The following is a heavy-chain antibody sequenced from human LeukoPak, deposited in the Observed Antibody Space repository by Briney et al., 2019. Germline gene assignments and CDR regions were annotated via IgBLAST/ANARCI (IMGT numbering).Heavy chain of an antibody. D-gene: IGHD3-9*01. Sequence: GGSLRLSCAASGFTFSSYIMNWVRQAPGKGLEWVSSISSSSSYIYYADSVKGRFTISRDNAKNSLYLQMNSLRAEDTAVYYCARGGRHYDILTGYYPVGGDYWGQGTLVTVSS. CDR3: ARGGRHYDILTGYYPVGGDY. CDR1: GFTFSSYI. CDR2: ISSSSSYI. J-gene: IGHJ4*02. V-gene: IGHV3-21*01.